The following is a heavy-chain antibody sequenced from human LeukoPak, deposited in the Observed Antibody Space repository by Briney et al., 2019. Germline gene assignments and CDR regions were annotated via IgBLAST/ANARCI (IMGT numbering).Heavy chain of an antibody. J-gene: IGHJ4*02. CDR1: GGPISSYY. V-gene: IGHV4-59*01. D-gene: IGHD2/OR15-2a*01. CDR3: ARGPNNFDY. CDR2: IYYSGTT. Sequence: SETLSLTCIVSGGPISSYYWSWIRQPPGKGLEWIGYIYYSGTTNYNPSLKSRVTISVDTSKNQFSLKLSSVTAADTAVYYCARGPNNFDYWGQGTLVTVSS.